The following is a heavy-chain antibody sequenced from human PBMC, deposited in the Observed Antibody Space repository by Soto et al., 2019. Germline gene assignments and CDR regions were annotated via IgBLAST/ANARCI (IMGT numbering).Heavy chain of an antibody. J-gene: IGHJ4*02. CDR1: SGSISSSSYY. D-gene: IGHD2-8*02. CDR3: ARDKITGLFDY. Sequence: PSETLSLTCTVSSGSISSSSYYWTWIRQPPGTGLEWIGEINHSGSTNYNPSLKSRVTISVDTSKNQFSLKLTSVTAADTAVYYCARDKITGLFDYWGQGTLVTVSS. V-gene: IGHV4-39*07. CDR2: INHSGST.